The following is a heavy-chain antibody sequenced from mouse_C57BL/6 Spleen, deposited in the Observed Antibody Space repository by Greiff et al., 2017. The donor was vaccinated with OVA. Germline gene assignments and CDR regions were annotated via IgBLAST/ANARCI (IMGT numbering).Heavy chain of an antibody. CDR2: INYDGSST. Sequence: EVKLVESEGGLVQPGSSMKLSCTASGFTFSDYYMAWVRQVPEKGLEWVANINYDGSSTYYLDSLKSRFIISRDNAKNILYLQMSSLKSEDTATYYCARGGYYYGSRNYAMDYWGQGTSVTVSS. CDR1: GFTFSDYY. D-gene: IGHD1-1*01. V-gene: IGHV5-16*01. CDR3: ARGGYYYGSRNYAMDY. J-gene: IGHJ4*01.